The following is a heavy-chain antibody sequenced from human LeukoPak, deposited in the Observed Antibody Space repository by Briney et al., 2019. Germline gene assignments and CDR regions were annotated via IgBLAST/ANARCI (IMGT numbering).Heavy chain of an antibody. J-gene: IGHJ6*03. CDR1: GGTFSSYA. Sequence: GGSLRLSCAASGGTFSSYAMSWVRQAPGKGLEWVSAISGSGGSTYYADSVKGRFTISRENSKNTLYLQMNSLRAEDTAVYYCAKHVSSSRRYYYYMDVWGKGTTVTVSS. CDR3: AKHVSSSRRYYYYMDV. D-gene: IGHD6-6*01. V-gene: IGHV3-23*01. CDR2: ISGSGGST.